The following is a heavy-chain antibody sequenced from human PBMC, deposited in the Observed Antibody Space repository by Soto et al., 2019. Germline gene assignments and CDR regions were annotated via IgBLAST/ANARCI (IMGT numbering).Heavy chain of an antibody. Sequence: SETLSLTCAVYGGSFSGYYWSWIRQPPGKGLEWIGEINHSGSTNYNPSLKSRVTISVDTSKNQFSLKLSSVTAADTAVYYCARFYGGNPFDYWGQGTLVTVSS. CDR3: ARFYGGNPFDY. D-gene: IGHD4-17*01. V-gene: IGHV4-34*01. J-gene: IGHJ4*02. CDR2: INHSGST. CDR1: GGSFSGYY.